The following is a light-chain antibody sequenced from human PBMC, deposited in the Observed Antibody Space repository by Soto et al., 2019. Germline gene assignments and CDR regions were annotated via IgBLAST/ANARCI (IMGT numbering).Light chain of an antibody. CDR1: QTISSY. Sequence: EIGWTQSPATLSLSPGERATLSCRASQTISSYLAWYQQKPGQAPRLLIYDASNRASGIPARFSGFGSGTDFTLTISSLEPEDVASYYCQQRTNWPLTFGGGTNVEIK. CDR3: QQRTNWPLT. CDR2: DAS. J-gene: IGKJ4*01. V-gene: IGKV3-11*01.